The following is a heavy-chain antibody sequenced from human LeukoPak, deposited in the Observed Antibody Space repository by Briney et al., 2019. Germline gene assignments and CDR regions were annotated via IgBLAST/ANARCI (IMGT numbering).Heavy chain of an antibody. CDR3: ASATYYYDSSGYSPRYYFDY. J-gene: IGHJ4*02. CDR2: LCAYNGNT. V-gene: IGHV1-18*01. Sequence: GASVKVSCKDSRYTLSSYVISCVRQAPGRGLERVGCLCAYNGNTNYAQKLQGRVTMTTGTSTSTAYMELRSLRSDDTAVYCCASATYYYDSSGYSPRYYFDYWGQGTLVTASS. D-gene: IGHD3-22*01. CDR1: RYTLSSYV.